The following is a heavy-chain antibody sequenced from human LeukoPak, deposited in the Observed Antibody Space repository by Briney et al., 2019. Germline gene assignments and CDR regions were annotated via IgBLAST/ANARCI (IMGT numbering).Heavy chain of an antibody. CDR3: SREQQLSEFTADAFHM. D-gene: IGHD5-18*01. V-gene: IGHV1-46*03. CDR1: GYTFTIYY. CDR2: ISPNCGSS. J-gene: IGHJ3*02. Sequence: GAAGKLSFNSSGYTFTIYYMHWVREGPGQGLEWMGIISPNCGSSSYAQKFHVRVTMTSDTSTSTDYMVLIRLRSDDTAVYYFSREQQLSEFTADAFHMRGNATMVTVTS.